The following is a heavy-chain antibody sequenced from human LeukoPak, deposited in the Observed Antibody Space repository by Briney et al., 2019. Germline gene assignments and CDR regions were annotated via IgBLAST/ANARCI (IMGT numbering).Heavy chain of an antibody. D-gene: IGHD3-9*01. V-gene: IGHV3-30*02. Sequence: PGGSLRLSCAASGFTFSSYGMHWVRQAPGKGLEWVAFIRYDGSNKYYADSVKGRFTISRGNSKNTLYLQMNSLRAEDTAVYYCAKDLLRYFDWLLPFDYWGQGTLVTVSS. J-gene: IGHJ4*02. CDR3: AKDLLRYFDWLLPFDY. CDR2: IRYDGSNK. CDR1: GFTFSSYG.